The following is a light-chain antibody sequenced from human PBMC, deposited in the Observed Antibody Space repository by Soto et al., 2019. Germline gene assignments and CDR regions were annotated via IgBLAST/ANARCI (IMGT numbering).Light chain of an antibody. V-gene: IGKV2-40*01. CDR2: AAS. Sequence: EIVMTQTPLSLPVTPGEPASISCRSSHSLLDSDDGDTYLDWYQQRPGKAPKLLIYAASTLQTGVPSRFSGSGSGTDFTFTISSLQPDDFATYYCQQLNSYPITFGQGTRLEI. CDR3: QQLNSYPIT. CDR1: HSLLDSDDGDTY. J-gene: IGKJ5*01.